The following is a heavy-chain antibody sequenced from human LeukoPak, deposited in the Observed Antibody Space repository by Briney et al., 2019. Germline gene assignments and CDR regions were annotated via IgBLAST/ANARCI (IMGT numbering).Heavy chain of an antibody. D-gene: IGHD5-24*01. V-gene: IGHV4-34*01. CDR3: ARVDGDGYNIPDY. J-gene: IGHJ4*02. CDR2: INHSGNT. CDR1: GESFSSYY. Sequence: PSETLSLTCAVYGESFSSYYWSWIRQPPGKGLEWIGEINHSGNTNYNPSLKSRVTISVDTSKNQFSLKPSSVTAADTAVYYCARVDGDGYNIPDYWGQGTLVTVSS.